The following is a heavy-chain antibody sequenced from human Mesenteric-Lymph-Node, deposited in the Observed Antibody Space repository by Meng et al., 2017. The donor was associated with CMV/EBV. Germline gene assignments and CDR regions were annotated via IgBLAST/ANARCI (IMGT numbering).Heavy chain of an antibody. CDR3: AREGISLNYRGGYYYYGMDV. Sequence: SETLSLTCTVPGYSIISGYYCGWIRQPPGKGLEWIGSIYHSGSTYYNPSLKSRVTISVDTSKNQFSLKLGSVTAADTAVYYCAREGISLNYRGGYYYYGMDVWGQGTTVTVSS. CDR2: IYHSGST. D-gene: IGHD4-11*01. J-gene: IGHJ6*02. V-gene: IGHV4-38-2*02. CDR1: GYSIISGYY.